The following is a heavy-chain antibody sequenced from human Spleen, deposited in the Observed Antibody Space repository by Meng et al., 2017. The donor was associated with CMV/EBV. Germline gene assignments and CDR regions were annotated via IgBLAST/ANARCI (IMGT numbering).Heavy chain of an antibody. J-gene: IGHJ6*02. CDR2: INPNSGGT. CDR1: GYTVTGDY. Sequence: ASVKVSCKASGYTVTGDYMHWVRQAPGQGLEWMGWINPNSGGTNYAQKFQGRVTMTRDTSSRTAYMELSRLRSDDTAVYYCARVKRFCTGGSCSSTGYYGLDVWGQGTTVTVSS. V-gene: IGHV1-2*02. CDR3: ARVKRFCTGGSCSSTGYYGLDV. D-gene: IGHD2-15*01.